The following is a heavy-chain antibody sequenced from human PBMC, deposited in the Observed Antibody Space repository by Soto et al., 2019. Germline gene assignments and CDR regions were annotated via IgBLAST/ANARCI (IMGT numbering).Heavy chain of an antibody. D-gene: IGHD3-10*01. J-gene: IGHJ4*02. CDR2: LSGSGGTT. V-gene: IGHV3-23*01. Sequence: EVQLLESGGGLVQPGGSLRLSCSTSGFTFSTYAMNWVRQAPGKGLEWVSGLSGSGGTTYYADSVRGRFTISRDNSKNTLFLQRNSLRAEDTALYYCAKQRADYGSGSDTYYFDFWGQGTLVTVSS. CDR3: AKQRADYGSGSDTYYFDF. CDR1: GFTFSTYA.